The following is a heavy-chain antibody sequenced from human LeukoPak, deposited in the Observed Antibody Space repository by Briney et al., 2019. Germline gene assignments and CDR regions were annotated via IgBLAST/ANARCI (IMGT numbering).Heavy chain of an antibody. CDR3: ARGLRKGAARGFGGGDY. Sequence: NPSETLSLTCSVSSGSITSHFWSWIRQPAGKGLEWIGRISTTGSTNYNPSLKSRVTMSVDTSKNQFSLKLSSVTAADTAVYYCARGLRKGAARGFGGGDYWGQGTLVTVSS. D-gene: IGHD6-6*01. V-gene: IGHV4-4*07. CDR1: SGSITSHF. CDR2: ISTTGST. J-gene: IGHJ4*02.